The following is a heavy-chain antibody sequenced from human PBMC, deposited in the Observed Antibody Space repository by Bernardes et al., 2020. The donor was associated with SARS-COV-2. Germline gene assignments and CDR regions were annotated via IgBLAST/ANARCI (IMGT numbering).Heavy chain of an antibody. V-gene: IGHV1-18*01. Sequence: ASVKVSCKASGYTFNTYGFDWVRQAPGQGLEWMGRINAYNGNTNFAQNFQGRVTMTTDASTATAYMELRSLRSGDTAVYYCARVYAVKGVDYWGQGTLVTVSS. J-gene: IGHJ4*02. CDR1: GYTFNTYG. D-gene: IGHD2-8*01. CDR2: INAYNGNT. CDR3: ARVYAVKGVDY.